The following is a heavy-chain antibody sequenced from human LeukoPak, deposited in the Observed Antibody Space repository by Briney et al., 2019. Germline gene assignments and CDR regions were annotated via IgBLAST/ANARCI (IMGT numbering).Heavy chain of an antibody. CDR3: ARHVLRGGRYSGSYWVPGALTYYFDY. Sequence: PSETLSLTCTVSGGSISSSTYYWGWIRQPPGKGLEWIGYIYYSGSTNYNPSLKSRVTISVDTSKNQFSLKLSSVTAADTAVYYCARHVLRGGRYSGSYWVPGALTYYFDYWGQGTLVTVSS. D-gene: IGHD1-26*01. CDR2: IYYSGST. J-gene: IGHJ4*02. V-gene: IGHV4-61*05. CDR1: GGSISSSTYY.